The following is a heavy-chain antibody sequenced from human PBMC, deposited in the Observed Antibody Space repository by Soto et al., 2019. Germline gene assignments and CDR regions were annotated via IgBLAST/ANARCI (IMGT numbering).Heavy chain of an antibody. CDR3: AKGGRWVVDNYYYYGMDV. V-gene: IGHV3-30*18. J-gene: IGHJ6*02. Sequence: PGGSLRLSCAASGFTFSSYGMHWVRQAPGKGLEWVAVISYDGSNKYYADSVRGRFTISRDNSKNTLYLQMNSLRAEDTAVYYCAKGGRWVVDNYYYYGMDVWGQGTTVTVSS. CDR2: ISYDGSNK. CDR1: GFTFSSYG. D-gene: IGHD2-2*01.